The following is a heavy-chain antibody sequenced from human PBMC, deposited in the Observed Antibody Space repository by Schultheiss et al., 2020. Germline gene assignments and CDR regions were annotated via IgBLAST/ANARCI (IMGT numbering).Heavy chain of an antibody. CDR2: ISASGVTT. Sequence: GGSLRLSCAASAFSFSSFAMVWVRQAPGKGLEWVSGISASGVTTYYADSVKGRFTISRDNAKNTLYLHMNSLRPEDTALYYCGRDAGYALDVWGQGTTVTVSS. CDR1: AFSFSSFA. V-gene: IGHV3-23*01. CDR3: GRDAGYALDV. J-gene: IGHJ6*02.